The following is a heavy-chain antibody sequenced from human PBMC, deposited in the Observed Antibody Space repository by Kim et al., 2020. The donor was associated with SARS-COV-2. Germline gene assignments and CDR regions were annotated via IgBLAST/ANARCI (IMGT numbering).Heavy chain of an antibody. CDR2: ISSNGGST. CDR3: VISPSSGWYELGAFDI. Sequence: GGSLRLSCSASGFTFSSYAMHWVRQAPGKGLEYVSAISSNGGSTYYADSVKGRFTISRDNSKNTLYLQMSSLRAEDTAVYYCVISPSSGWYELGAFDIWGQGTMVTVSS. J-gene: IGHJ3*02. D-gene: IGHD6-19*01. CDR1: GFTFSSYA. V-gene: IGHV3-64D*09.